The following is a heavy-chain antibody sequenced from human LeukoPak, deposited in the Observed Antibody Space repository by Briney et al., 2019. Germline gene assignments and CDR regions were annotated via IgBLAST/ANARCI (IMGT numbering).Heavy chain of an antibody. D-gene: IGHD3-22*01. J-gene: IGHJ4*02. V-gene: IGHV1-46*01. Sequence: ASVKVSCKASGYTFTSYYMHWVRQAPGQGLEWMGIINPSGGSTSYAQKFQGRVTMTRDTSTGTVYMELSSLRSEDTAVYYCASGAYDSSGYYPNFDYWGQGTLVTVSS. CDR2: INPSGGST. CDR3: ASGAYDSSGYYPNFDY. CDR1: GYTFTSYY.